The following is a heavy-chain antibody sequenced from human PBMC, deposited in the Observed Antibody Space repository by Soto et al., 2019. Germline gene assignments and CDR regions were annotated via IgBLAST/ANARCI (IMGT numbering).Heavy chain of an antibody. D-gene: IGHD6-13*01. CDR2: IWYDGGEK. CDR3: ARYVSSRYNNWSDP. V-gene: IGHV3-33*01. Sequence: QVQLVESGGGVVKPGRSLRLSCAASGFTFSSYGMHWVRQAPGKGLEWVAVIWYDGGEKYYADSVKGRITISRDNSKNTLYLQMNSLSAEDTAVYYCARYVSSRYNNWSDPWGQGTLVTVSS. J-gene: IGHJ5*02. CDR1: GFTFSSYG.